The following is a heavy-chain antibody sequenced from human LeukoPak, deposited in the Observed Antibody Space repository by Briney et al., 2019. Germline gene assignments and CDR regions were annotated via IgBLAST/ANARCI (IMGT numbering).Heavy chain of an antibody. D-gene: IGHD1-1*01. Sequence: PSETLSLTCTVSGGSISSSSYYWSWIRQPPGEGLEWIGYVYYTGSTNYNPSLKSRVSISVDTSKNQFSLKLRSVSAADTAVYYCARVSWFPGTSYYYMDVWGKGTTVTVSS. J-gene: IGHJ6*03. CDR2: VYYTGST. CDR1: GGSISSSSYY. V-gene: IGHV4-61*01. CDR3: ARVSWFPGTSYYYMDV.